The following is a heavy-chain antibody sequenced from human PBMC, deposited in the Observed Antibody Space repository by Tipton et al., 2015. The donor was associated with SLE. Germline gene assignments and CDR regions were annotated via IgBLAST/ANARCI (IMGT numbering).Heavy chain of an antibody. CDR1: GGSVSSYD. CDR3: ARVYYDILTGYYYFDY. CDR2: NYNSGSS. D-gene: IGHD3-9*01. J-gene: IGHJ4*02. V-gene: IGHV4-59*08. Sequence: TLSLTCTVSGGSVSSYDWSWIRQPPGKGLQWIGYNYNSGSSSYNPSLKSRVTISVDTSNNQVSLKLRSVTAADTAVYYCARVYYDILTGYYYFDYWGQGTLVTVSS.